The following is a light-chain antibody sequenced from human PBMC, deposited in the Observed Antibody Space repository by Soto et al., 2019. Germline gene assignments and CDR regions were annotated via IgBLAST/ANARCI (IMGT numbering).Light chain of an antibody. CDR2: DVS. CDR3: NSYADSNTYV. Sequence: QSALTQPPSASGSPGQSVTISCTGTSSDVGRYNFVSWYQHHPGKAPKLMIYDVSQRPSGVPDRFSGSKSGNTASLTVSGLQAEDEDDYYCNSYADSNTYVFGTGTKLTV. CDR1: SSDVGRYNF. J-gene: IGLJ1*01. V-gene: IGLV2-8*01.